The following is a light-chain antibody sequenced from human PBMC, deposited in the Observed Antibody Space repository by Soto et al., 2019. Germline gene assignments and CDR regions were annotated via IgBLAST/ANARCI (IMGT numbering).Light chain of an antibody. J-gene: IGKJ1*01. Sequence: EIVMTQSPATLSVSPGERATLSCRASQSVSSNLAWYQQKPGQAPRLLIYGASTRATGIPARFSGSGSGTEFTLTISSLQSEDFAVYSCQQYNNWPPLTFGQRTKVDLK. V-gene: IGKV3-15*01. CDR2: GAS. CDR1: QSVSSN. CDR3: QQYNNWPPLT.